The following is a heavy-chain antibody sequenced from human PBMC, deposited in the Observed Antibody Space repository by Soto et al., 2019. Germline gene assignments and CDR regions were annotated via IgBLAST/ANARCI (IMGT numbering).Heavy chain of an antibody. CDR1: GFTFSSYA. Sequence: GGSLRLSCAASGFTFSSYAMSWVRQAPGKGLEWVSAISGSGGSTYYADSVKGRFTISRDNSKNTLYLQMNSLRAEDTAVYYCATLNRGSGWEIDYWGQGTLVTVSS. CDR3: ATLNRGSGWEIDY. CDR2: ISGSGGST. V-gene: IGHV3-23*01. J-gene: IGHJ4*02. D-gene: IGHD6-19*01.